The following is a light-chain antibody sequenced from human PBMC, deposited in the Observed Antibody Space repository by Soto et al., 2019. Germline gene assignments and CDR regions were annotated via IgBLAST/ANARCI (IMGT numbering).Light chain of an antibody. V-gene: IGKV1-39*01. CDR1: QSIISH. CDR2: GAF. CDR3: QQSYSIPIN. Sequence: DIQMTQSPSSLSASVGDRVTITFRASQSIISHLNWYQQKPGKAPKLLIHGAFTLRSGVPSRFSGSGSGTDFTLTISSLQPEDFATYYCQQSYSIPINFGQGTRLEIK. J-gene: IGKJ5*01.